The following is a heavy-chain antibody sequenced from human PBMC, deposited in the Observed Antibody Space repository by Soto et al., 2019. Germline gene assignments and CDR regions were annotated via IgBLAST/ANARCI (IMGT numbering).Heavy chain of an antibody. D-gene: IGHD3-22*01. V-gene: IGHV1-18*01. Sequence: ASVKVSCKASGYTFTSYGISWVRQAPGQGLEWMGWISAYNGNTNYAQKLQGRVTMTTDTSTSTAYMELRSLRSDDTAVYYCARDRINYYDSSGYWYDFDYWGQGTLVTVSS. J-gene: IGHJ4*02. CDR1: GYTFTSYG. CDR3: ARDRINYYDSSGYWYDFDY. CDR2: ISAYNGNT.